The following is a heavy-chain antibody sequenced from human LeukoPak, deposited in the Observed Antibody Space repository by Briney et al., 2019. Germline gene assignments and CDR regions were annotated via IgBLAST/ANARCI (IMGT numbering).Heavy chain of an antibody. CDR1: GGSISSSRYY. D-gene: IGHD3-16*02. J-gene: IGHJ5*02. V-gene: IGHV4-39*07. CDR2: IYYTGST. Sequence: SETLSLTCSVSGGSISSSRYYWGWIRQPPGKGLEWIGSIYYTGSTYYNPSLKSRITLSVDTSKNQFSLKLSSVTAADTAVYYCARDMIMFGGVIAPTFQPGWFDPWGQGTLVTVSS. CDR3: ARDMIMFGGVIAPTFQPGWFDP.